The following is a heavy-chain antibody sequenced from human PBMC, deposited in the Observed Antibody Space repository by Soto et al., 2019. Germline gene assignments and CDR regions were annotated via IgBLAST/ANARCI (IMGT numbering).Heavy chain of an antibody. CDR1: DGSISTYDW. CDR2: MFHSGGA. V-gene: IGHV4-4*02. CDR3: ATGNVDSMLEY. D-gene: IGHD3-3*01. Sequence: QVQLHESGPGLVKPSETLSLTCVVSDGSISTYDWWTWVRQPPGKGLEWIGKMFHSGGADYSPSLKSRVAISADSSKNHFSLRLTDVTAADTAVYYCATGNVDSMLEYWGQGTQVAVSS. J-gene: IGHJ4*02.